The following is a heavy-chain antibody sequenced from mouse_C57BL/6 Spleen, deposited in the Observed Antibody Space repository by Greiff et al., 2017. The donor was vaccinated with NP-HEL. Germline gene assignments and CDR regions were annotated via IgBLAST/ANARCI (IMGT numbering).Heavy chain of an antibody. Sequence: VQLQQSGPELVKPGASVKISCKASGYAFSSSWMNWVKQRPGKGLEWIGRIYPGDGDTNYNGKFKGKATLTADISSSTAYMQLSSLTSEDSAVYFCARSPYYGSSYGWYFDVWGTGTTVTVSS. J-gene: IGHJ1*03. CDR2: IYPGDGDT. V-gene: IGHV1-82*01. CDR3: ARSPYYGSSYGWYFDV. D-gene: IGHD1-1*01. CDR1: GYAFSSSW.